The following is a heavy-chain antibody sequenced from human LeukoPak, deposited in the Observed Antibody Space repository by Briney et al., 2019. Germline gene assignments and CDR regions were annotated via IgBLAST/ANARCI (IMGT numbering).Heavy chain of an antibody. Sequence: SETLSLTCTVSRGSISGYSWSWIRQSPGGGLEWIGYIYYSGDTAYNPSLRSRVTMSVDTSKNQFSLQLRSMTTADTAVYYCVRGPYGASISKWFDPWGQGTQVIVSS. J-gene: IGHJ5*02. CDR2: IYYSGDT. CDR1: RGSISGYS. V-gene: IGHV4-59*01. D-gene: IGHD4/OR15-4a*01. CDR3: VRGPYGASISKWFDP.